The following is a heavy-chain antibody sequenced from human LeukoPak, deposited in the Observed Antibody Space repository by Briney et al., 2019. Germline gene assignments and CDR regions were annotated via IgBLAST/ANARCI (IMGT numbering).Heavy chain of an antibody. CDR3: ARDLAYGDSIFDY. CDR2: TNPNSGGT. CDR1: GYTXTGYY. V-gene: IGHV1-2*02. D-gene: IGHD4-17*01. J-gene: IGHJ4*02. Sequence: ASVKVTCKASGYTXTGYYMHLVRQAPGQGLELMGWTNPNSGGTNYAQEFQGRATMTRDTSISTAYMELSRLRSDHRAGYYCARDLAYGDSIFDYWGQGTLVTVSS.